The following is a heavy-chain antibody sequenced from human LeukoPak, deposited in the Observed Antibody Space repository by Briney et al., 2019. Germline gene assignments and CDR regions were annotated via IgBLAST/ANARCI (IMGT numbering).Heavy chain of an antibody. Sequence: PSETLSLTCSVSGASITSTSDYWAWIRHPPGKGLEWIGSIYFSGDRDYNPSLKSRVTISVDTSNNQFSLRLHSVTAADTAVYYCARETGHNSAAGEKIDYWGRGILVTVSS. D-gene: IGHD5-24*01. CDR1: GASITSTSDY. J-gene: IGHJ4*02. CDR2: IYFSGDR. V-gene: IGHV4-39*07. CDR3: ARETGHNSAAGEKIDY.